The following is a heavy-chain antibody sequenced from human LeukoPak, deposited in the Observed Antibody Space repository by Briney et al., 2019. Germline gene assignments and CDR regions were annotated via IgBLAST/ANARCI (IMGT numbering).Heavy chain of an antibody. Sequence: GGSLRLSCAASGFTFSDYWMTWVRQAPGKGLEWASAISGSGGSTYYADSVKGRFTISRDNSKNTLYLQMNSLRAEDTAVYYCAKAQDSSYYYYDSSGPTAYDYWGQGTLVTVSS. CDR2: ISGSGGST. V-gene: IGHV3-23*01. D-gene: IGHD3-22*01. J-gene: IGHJ4*02. CDR1: GFTFSDYW. CDR3: AKAQDSSYYYYDSSGPTAYDY.